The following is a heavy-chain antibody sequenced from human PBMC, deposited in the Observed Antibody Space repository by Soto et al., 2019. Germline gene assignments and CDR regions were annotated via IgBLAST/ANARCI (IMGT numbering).Heavy chain of an antibody. V-gene: IGHV1-46*01. CDR1: GYTFTTYY. D-gene: IGHD3-22*01. J-gene: IGHJ3*02. CDR3: ARAGYYESSGDDGFDI. CDR2: IDPRAGST. Sequence: QVQLVQSGAEVKKPGASVKVSCKASGYTFTTYYMHWIRQAHGQGREWIGIIDPRAGSTSHAQKFQGRVTMNRDTSTSTVYMDLRSLSSAATAVYYCARAGYYESSGDDGFDIWGQGTMFTVAS.